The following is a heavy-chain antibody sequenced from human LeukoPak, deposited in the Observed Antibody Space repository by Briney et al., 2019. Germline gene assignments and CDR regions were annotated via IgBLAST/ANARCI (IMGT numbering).Heavy chain of an antibody. V-gene: IGHV3-13*01. CDR3: ARGGILVSRIDVIDY. CDR1: GFTLRSYV. CDR2: ILISGDT. Sequence: GGSLRLSCAASGFTLRSYVMHCVRQVTGKGLEWVSDILISGDTYYPDSVKCRFTISRENAKSCLYLQMNSLTAGDTAVYYCARGGILVSRIDVIDYSGEGTLVSVSS. J-gene: IGHJ4*02. D-gene: IGHD5/OR15-5a*01.